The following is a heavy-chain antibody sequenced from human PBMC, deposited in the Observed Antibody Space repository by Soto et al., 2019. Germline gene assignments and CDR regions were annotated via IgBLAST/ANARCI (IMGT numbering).Heavy chain of an antibody. V-gene: IGHV2-5*02. J-gene: IGHJ6*04. Sequence: SGPTLVKPTQTLTLTCTFSGFSLSTSGVGVGWIRQPPGKALEWLALIYWDDDKRYSPSLKSRLTITKDTSKNQVVLTMTNMDPVDTATYYCARNNDYGDYGALDVWGKGTTVTVSS. D-gene: IGHD4-17*01. CDR3: ARNNDYGDYGALDV. CDR1: GFSLSTSGVG. CDR2: IYWDDDK.